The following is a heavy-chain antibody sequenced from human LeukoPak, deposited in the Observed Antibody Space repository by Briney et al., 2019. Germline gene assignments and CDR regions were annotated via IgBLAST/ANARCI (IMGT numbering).Heavy chain of an antibody. Sequence: GGSLRLSCEGSGFIFNNYGVVWVRQAAGEGLEWVSAISNDGGGTPYADFVKGRFTISRDNSKNALFLQMNSLRAEDTALYYCAKGSSGYFFDLWGQGTLVTVSS. CDR2: ISNDGGGT. J-gene: IGHJ4*02. D-gene: IGHD3-22*01. V-gene: IGHV3-23*01. CDR3: AKGSSGYFFDL. CDR1: GFIFNNYG.